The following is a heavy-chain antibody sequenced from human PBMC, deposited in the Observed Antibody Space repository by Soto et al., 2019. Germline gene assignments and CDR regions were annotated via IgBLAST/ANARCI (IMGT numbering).Heavy chain of an antibody. D-gene: IGHD5-12*01. CDR3: ARRVHGGGFFDS. CDR1: GGSIRSSNW. V-gene: IGHV4-4*02. J-gene: IGHJ4*02. CDR2: IYHSGTT. Sequence: QVHLQESGPGLVKPSGTLSLTFPVSGGSIRSSNWWRWVREPPGKGPEWIGEIYHSGTTNYNPSLQSGVTIAVDMTRNHFTLKLSLRTATDAAVYYCARRVHGGGFFDSWGQGTLVTVSS.